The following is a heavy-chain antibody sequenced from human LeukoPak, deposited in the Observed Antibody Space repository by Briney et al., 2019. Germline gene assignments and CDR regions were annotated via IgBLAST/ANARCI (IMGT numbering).Heavy chain of an antibody. CDR2: ISSSSSYI. CDR1: GFTFSSYS. V-gene: IGHV3-21*04. D-gene: IGHD2-21*02. Sequence: GGSLRLSFAASGFTFSSYSMNWVRQAPGKGLEWVSSISSSSSYIYYADSVKGRFTISRDNAKNSLYLQMNSLRAEDTALYYCAKATASRGDYYYYGMDVWGQGTTVTVSS. J-gene: IGHJ6*02. CDR3: AKATASRGDYYYYGMDV.